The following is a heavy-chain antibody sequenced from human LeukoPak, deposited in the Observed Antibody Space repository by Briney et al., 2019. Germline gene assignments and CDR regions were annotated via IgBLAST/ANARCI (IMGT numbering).Heavy chain of an antibody. D-gene: IGHD4-11*01. CDR2: INHSGST. J-gene: IGHJ5*02. CDR1: GGSFSGYY. Sequence: SETLSPTCAVYGGSFSGYYWSWIRQPPGKGLEWIGEINHSGSTNYNPSLKSRVTISVDTSKNQFSLKLSSVTAADTAVYYCARSRSYSNGFDPWGQGTLVTVSS. V-gene: IGHV4-34*01. CDR3: ARSRSYSNGFDP.